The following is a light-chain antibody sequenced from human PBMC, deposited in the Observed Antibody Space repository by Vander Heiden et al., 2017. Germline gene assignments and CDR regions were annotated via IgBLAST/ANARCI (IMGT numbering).Light chain of an antibody. J-gene: IGKJ1*01. CDR2: GAS. V-gene: IGKV3-15*01. CDR1: QSIRSN. CDR3: QQYDKWPPKT. Sequence: ETVLTQSPDTLPVSPGERATLSCRASQSIRSNLAWFQQKPGQAPRLLIYGASTRATGIPARFSGSGSGTEFTLTISSRQSEDFAVYYCQQYDKWPPKTFGQGTKVEIK.